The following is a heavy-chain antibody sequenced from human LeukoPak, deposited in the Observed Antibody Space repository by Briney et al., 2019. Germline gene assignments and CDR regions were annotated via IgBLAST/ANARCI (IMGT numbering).Heavy chain of an antibody. V-gene: IGHV4-39*01. Sequence: PSETLSLTCTVSGCSISSSSYYWGWIRQPPGKGLEWIVNIYYSVSTYYNPSLKSRVTISVDTSKNQFSLKLSSVTAADTVVYYCARRVAAITAVNAFDIWGQGTMVTVSS. D-gene: IGHD2-15*01. CDR3: ARRVAAITAVNAFDI. CDR2: IYYSVST. CDR1: GCSISSSSYY. J-gene: IGHJ3*02.